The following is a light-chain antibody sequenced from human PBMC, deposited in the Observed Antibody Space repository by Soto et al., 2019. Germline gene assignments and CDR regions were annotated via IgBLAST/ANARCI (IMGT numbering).Light chain of an antibody. J-gene: IGLJ2*01. CDR2: DNS. CDR1: YSNIGSNF. Sequence: QSVLTQSSSVSAAAGQKVSISCSGSYSNIGSNFVSWYQHFPGSAPKLVIYDNSQRPSGIPDRFSGSKSGSSATLGITGLQTGDEADYYCGTWDSSLSVVVVGGGTKLTVL. CDR3: GTWDSSLSVVV. V-gene: IGLV1-51*01.